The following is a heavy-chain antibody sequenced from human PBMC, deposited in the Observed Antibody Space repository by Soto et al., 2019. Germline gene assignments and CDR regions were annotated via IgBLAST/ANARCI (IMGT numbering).Heavy chain of an antibody. D-gene: IGHD6-13*01. J-gene: IGHJ5*01. CDR3: ARVSRSWTGYNWFDF. Sequence: GASVKVSCKASGYTFTSYAMLWVRQAPGQRLEWMGWINAGNGNTKYSQKFQGRVTITRDTSASTAYMELSSLRSEDTAVYYCARVSRSWTGYNWFDFWGQGTLVPVSS. CDR1: GYTFTSYA. CDR2: INAGNGNT. V-gene: IGHV1-3*01.